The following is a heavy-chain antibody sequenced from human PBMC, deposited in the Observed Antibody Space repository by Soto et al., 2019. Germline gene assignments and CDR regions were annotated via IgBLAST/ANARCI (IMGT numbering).Heavy chain of an antibody. V-gene: IGHV5-51*01. CDR3: EIHGFGETNRYYYYGMDV. CDR2: IYPGDSDT. J-gene: IGHJ6*02. Sequence: PGESLKTCCKGSGYSFTSYWIGWVRQMPGKGLELMGIIYPGDSDTRYSPSFQGQVTISADKSISTASLQWRSLKAADTAMYYYEIHGFGETNRYYYYGMDVWGQVTTITVSS. D-gene: IGHD3-10*01. CDR1: GYSFTSYW.